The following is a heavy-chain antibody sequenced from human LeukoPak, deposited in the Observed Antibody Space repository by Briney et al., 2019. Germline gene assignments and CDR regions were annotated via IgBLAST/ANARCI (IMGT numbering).Heavy chain of an antibody. D-gene: IGHD1-26*01. J-gene: IGHJ4*02. V-gene: IGHV3-21*01. Sequence: GGSLRLSCAASGFTFSSYSMNWVRQAPGKGLEWVSSISSSSSYIHYADSVKGRFTISRDNAKTSLYLQMNSLRGEDTAVYYCARDSLVGTTPYIDYWGQGTLVTVSS. CDR3: ARDSLVGTTPYIDY. CDR2: ISSSSSYI. CDR1: GFTFSSYS.